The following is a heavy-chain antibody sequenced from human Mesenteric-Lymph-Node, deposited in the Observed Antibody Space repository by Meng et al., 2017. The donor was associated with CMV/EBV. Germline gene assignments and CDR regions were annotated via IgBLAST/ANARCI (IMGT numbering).Heavy chain of an antibody. D-gene: IGHD2-2*02. CDR1: GGSITSSSYY. CDR2: IYYSGST. V-gene: IGHV4-39*07. CDR3: LRGGAIHGGY. J-gene: IGHJ4*02. Sequence: GSLRLSCTVSGGSITSSSYYWGWIRQPPGKGLEWIGSIYYSGSTHYNPSLKSRVTISVDTSKNQFSLKLSSVSAADAAVYYCLRGGAIHGGYWGQGTLVTVSS.